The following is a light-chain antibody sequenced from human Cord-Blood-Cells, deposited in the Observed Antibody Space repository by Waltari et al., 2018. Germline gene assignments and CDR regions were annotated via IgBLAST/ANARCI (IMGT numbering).Light chain of an antibody. CDR3: CSYAGSSTHVV. V-gene: IGLV2-23*01. CDR1: RSDVGSYNL. CDR2: EGS. Sequence: QSALTQPASVSGSPGQSITISCTGTRSDVGSYNLVSWYQQHPGKAPKLMSYEGSKRPSGVSNRFSGSKSGNTASLTISGLQAEDEADYYCCSYAGSSTHVVFGGGTKLTVL. J-gene: IGLJ2*01.